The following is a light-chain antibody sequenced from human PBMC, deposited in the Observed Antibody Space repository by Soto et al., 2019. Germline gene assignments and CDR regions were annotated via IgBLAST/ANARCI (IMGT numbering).Light chain of an antibody. CDR1: QAVNTR. V-gene: IGKV3-11*01. J-gene: IGKJ1*01. CDR3: HQRQSWPRT. CDR2: LTS. Sequence: IVLTKSPATLSSFPGDRVTLSFRASQAVNTRLAWYQHKPGQAPRLLIYLTSTRAAGIPARFSGSGSETDFTLTISDVEPEDFAVYYCHQRQSWPRTFGQGTKVDIK.